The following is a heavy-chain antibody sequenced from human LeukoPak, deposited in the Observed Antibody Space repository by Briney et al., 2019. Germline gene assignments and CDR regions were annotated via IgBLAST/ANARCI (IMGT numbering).Heavy chain of an antibody. V-gene: IGHV3-48*01. J-gene: IGHJ5*02. CDR3: ATDPDPDLTLGRYYDSSGPTRWFDP. CDR1: GFTFSSYS. Sequence: GGSLRLSCAASGFTFSSYSMNWVRQAPGKGLEWVAYISSSSSTIYYADSVKCRLTIYRDNAKNLLYLQMNSLRAEDTAVYHCATDPDPDLTLGRYYDSSGPTRWFDPWGQGTLVTVSS. D-gene: IGHD3-22*01. CDR2: ISSSSSTI.